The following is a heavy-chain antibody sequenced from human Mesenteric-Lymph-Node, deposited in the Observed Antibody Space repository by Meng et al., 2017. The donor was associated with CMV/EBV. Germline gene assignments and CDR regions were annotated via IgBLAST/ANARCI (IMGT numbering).Heavy chain of an antibody. V-gene: IGHV3-23*01. CDR1: ESTFNDFV. Sequence: SCAATESTFNDFVMSWVRQAPGKGLEWVSSTTGSGGITFYADSVKGRLTISRDNSENTLYLQMNGLRAEDTAVYYCAKAYGGFWYFDLWGRGTLVTVSS. CDR2: TTGSGGIT. D-gene: IGHD5-12*01. CDR3: AKAYGGFWYFDL. J-gene: IGHJ2*01.